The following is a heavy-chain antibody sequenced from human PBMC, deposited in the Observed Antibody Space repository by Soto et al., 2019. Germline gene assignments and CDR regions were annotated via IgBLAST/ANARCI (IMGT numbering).Heavy chain of an antibody. J-gene: IGHJ4*02. CDR2: ISGSGGGT. Sequence: EVQLLESGGGLVQPGGSLRLSCAASGFTFSSFALSWVRXXXXKGLEWVSAISGSGGGTDYADSVEGRFTVSRDNSKXTXXXXXXXXXXXXXXXXXXXXXXXXXXXXXGQGTLVTVSS. V-gene: IGHV3-23*01. CDR3: XXXXXXXXXX. CDR1: GFTFSSFA.